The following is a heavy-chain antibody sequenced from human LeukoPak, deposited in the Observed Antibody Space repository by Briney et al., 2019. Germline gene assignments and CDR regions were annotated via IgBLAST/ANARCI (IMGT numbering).Heavy chain of an antibody. CDR1: GFTFSSYG. Sequence: GRSLRLSCAASGFTFSSYGMHWVRQAPGKGLEWVAAISNDGRDKYYGDSVKGRITISRDNSKKTLYLQMDSLRAEDTAVYYCARDRDYGSNGMDVWGQGTTVTVSS. D-gene: IGHD4-17*01. J-gene: IGHJ6*02. CDR3: ARDRDYGSNGMDV. CDR2: ISNDGRDK. V-gene: IGHV3-30*03.